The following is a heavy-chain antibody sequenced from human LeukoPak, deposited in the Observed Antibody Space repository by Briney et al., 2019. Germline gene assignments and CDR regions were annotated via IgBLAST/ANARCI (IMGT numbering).Heavy chain of an antibody. J-gene: IGHJ4*02. Sequence: SETLSLTCTVSGGSISSYYWSWIRQPPGKGLEWIGYIYYSGSTNYNPSLKSRVTIPVDTSKNQFSLKLSSVTAADTAVYYCARRADQVFDYWGQGTLVTVSS. CDR3: ARRADQVFDY. CDR1: GGSISSYY. V-gene: IGHV4-59*08. CDR2: IYYSGST.